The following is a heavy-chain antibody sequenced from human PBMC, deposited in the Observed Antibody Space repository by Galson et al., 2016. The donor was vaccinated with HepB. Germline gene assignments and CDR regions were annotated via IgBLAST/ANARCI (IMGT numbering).Heavy chain of an antibody. CDR3: AKDRGLHHWFFDL. J-gene: IGHJ2*01. CDR2: FRSGGDK. D-gene: IGHD2-15*01. Sequence: SLRLSCAASGFIVSDNDMTWVRQAPGKGLEWVAIFRSGGDKSYAESVKGRFIISRDNSKNTIYLQMNSLRAEDTAVYYCAKDRGLHHWFFDLWGRGTPVTVSS. V-gene: IGHV3-53*01. CDR1: GFIVSDND.